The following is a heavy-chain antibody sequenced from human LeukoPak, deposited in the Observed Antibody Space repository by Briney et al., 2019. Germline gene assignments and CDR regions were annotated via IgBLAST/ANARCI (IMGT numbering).Heavy chain of an antibody. CDR1: GFTFSSYA. D-gene: IGHD3-22*01. CDR3: AKDTDSSGYYDY. Sequence: PGGSLRLSCAASGFTFSSYAMSWVRQAPGKGLEWVSAISGSGGSTYYAASVKGRFTISRDNSKNTLYLQMNSLRAEDTAVYYCAKDTDSSGYYDYWGQGTLVTVSS. CDR2: ISGSGGST. V-gene: IGHV3-23*01. J-gene: IGHJ4*02.